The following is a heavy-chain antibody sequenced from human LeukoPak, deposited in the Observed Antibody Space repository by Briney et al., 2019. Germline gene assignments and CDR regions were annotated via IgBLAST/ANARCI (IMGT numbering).Heavy chain of an antibody. CDR1: GFTFSSYW. CDR2: IKQDGSEK. D-gene: IGHD3-22*01. J-gene: IGHJ4*02. Sequence: GGSLRLSCAASGFTFSSYWMSWVRQAPGKGLEWVANIKQDGSEKYYVDSVKGRFTISRDNAKNSLYLQMNSLRAEDTAVYYCARGLYYDSSGYELLDYWGQGTLVTVSS. CDR3: ARGLYYDSSGYELLDY. V-gene: IGHV3-7*01.